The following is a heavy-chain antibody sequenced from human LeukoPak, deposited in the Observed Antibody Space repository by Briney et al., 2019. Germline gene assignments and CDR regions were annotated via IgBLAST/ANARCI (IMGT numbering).Heavy chain of an antibody. CDR3: ARAEYYYDSSGYLHFDY. J-gene: IGHJ4*02. Sequence: LVKVSCQASGGTFSSYAISWVRQAPGQGLEWMGGIIPIFGTANYAQKFQGRVTITADESTSTAYMELSSLRSEDTAVYYCARAEYYYDSSGYLHFDYWGQGTLVTVSS. V-gene: IGHV1-69*13. D-gene: IGHD3-22*01. CDR2: IIPIFGTA. CDR1: GGTFSSYA.